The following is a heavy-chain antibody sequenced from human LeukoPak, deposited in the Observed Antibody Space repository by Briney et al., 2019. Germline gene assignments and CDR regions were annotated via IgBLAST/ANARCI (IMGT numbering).Heavy chain of an antibody. Sequence: SETLSLTCTVSGGSISSYYWSWIRQPPGKGLEWIGYIYTSGSTNYNPSLKSRVTISVDTSKNQFSLKLSSVTAADTAVYYCARRRYYDSSGYYYDYWGRGTLVTVSS. CDR2: IYTSGST. CDR1: GGSISSYY. J-gene: IGHJ4*02. CDR3: ARRRYYDSSGYYYDY. V-gene: IGHV4-4*09. D-gene: IGHD3-22*01.